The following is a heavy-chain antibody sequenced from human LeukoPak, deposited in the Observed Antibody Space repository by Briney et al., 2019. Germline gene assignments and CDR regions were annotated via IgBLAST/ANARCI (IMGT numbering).Heavy chain of an antibody. D-gene: IGHD3-10*01. CDR3: ANIWFGELLGYFDL. CDR1: GGSISSSNW. J-gene: IGHJ2*01. CDR2: IYHSGST. Sequence: SGTLSLTCTVSGGSISSSNWWSWVRQPPGKGLDWSGEIYHSGSTNYNPSLKSRVTISVDKSKNQFSLKLSSVTAADTAVYYCANIWFGELLGYFDLWGRGTLVTVSS. V-gene: IGHV4-4*02.